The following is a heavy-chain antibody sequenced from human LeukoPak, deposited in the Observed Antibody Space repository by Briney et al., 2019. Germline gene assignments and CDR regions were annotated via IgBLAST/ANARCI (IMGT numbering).Heavy chain of an antibody. V-gene: IGHV4-34*01. CDR2: INHSGGT. CDR1: GGSFIGYD. CDR3: ARGRIAVAGTSDAFDI. Sequence: SETLSLTCAVYGGSFIGYDWTWIRQPPGKGLEWIGEINHSGGTNYNPSLKSRVTISVDTSKNQFSLKLSSVTAADTAVYYCARGRIAVAGTSDAFDIWGQGTMVTVSS. D-gene: IGHD6-19*01. J-gene: IGHJ3*02.